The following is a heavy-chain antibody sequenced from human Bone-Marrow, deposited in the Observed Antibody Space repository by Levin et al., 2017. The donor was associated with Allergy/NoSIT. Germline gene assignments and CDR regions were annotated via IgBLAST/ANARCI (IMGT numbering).Heavy chain of an antibody. CDR2: IIPIVGTA. V-gene: IGHV1-69*06. CDR1: GGTFSGYA. J-gene: IGHJ6*03. CDR3: ARGFLQYLVGYSYYYMDV. Sequence: PGESLKISCKASGGTFSGYAISWVRQAPGQGLEWMGGIIPIVGTAKYAQSFQGRVSITADKSTSTAYMELSSLRSEDTAVYYCARGFLQYLVGYSYYYMDVWGKGTTVTVSS. D-gene: IGHD3-3*01.